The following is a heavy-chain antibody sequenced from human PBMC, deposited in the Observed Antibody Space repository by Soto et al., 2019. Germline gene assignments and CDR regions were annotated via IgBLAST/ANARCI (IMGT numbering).Heavy chain of an antibody. Sequence: GESLKISCKGSGYSFTSYWIIWVRQMPGKGLEXMGXXDXXDXXXXXSXXXQGHVTISADKSISTAYLQWSSLKASETAMYYCASSAGDSYGYFDYWGQGTLVTVSS. CDR1: GYSFTSYW. V-gene: IGHV5-10-1*01. D-gene: IGHD5-18*01. CDR3: ASSAGDSYGYFDY. CDR2: XDXXDXXX. J-gene: IGHJ4*02.